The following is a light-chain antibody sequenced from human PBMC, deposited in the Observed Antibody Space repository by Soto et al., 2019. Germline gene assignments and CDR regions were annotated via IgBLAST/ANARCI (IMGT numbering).Light chain of an antibody. CDR1: SGSVSTTSY. J-gene: IGLJ3*02. V-gene: IGLV8-61*01. CDR3: VLYMGSGIGV. CDR2: STN. Sequence: QTVVTQEPSFSVSPGGTVTLTCGLTSGSVSTTSYPSWYQQTPGQAPRTLIYSTNTRSSGVPDRFSGSILGSKAALTITGAQADDESDYYCVLYMGSGIGVFGGGTKVTVL.